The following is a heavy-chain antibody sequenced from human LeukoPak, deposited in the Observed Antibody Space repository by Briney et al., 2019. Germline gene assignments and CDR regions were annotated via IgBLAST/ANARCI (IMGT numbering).Heavy chain of an antibody. J-gene: IGHJ4*02. CDR2: IYPGDSDT. Sequence: RGESLKISCKGSGYSFTSYWIGWVRRMPGKGLEWMGIIYPGDSDTRYSPSFQGQVTISADKSISTAYLQWSSLKASDTAMYYCARARSGYSGYGPFDYWGQGTLVTVSS. CDR1: GYSFTSYW. D-gene: IGHD5-12*01. CDR3: ARARSGYSGYGPFDY. V-gene: IGHV5-51*01.